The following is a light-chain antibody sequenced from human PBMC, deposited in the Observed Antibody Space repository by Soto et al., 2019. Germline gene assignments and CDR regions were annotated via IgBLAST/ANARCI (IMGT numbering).Light chain of an antibody. CDR3: QQYHSFPLP. CDR1: QSISAW. CDR2: KAS. V-gene: IGKV1-5*03. J-gene: IGKJ5*01. Sequence: DIQMTQSPSTLSASVGERVTITCRASQSISAWLAWYQQKPGKAPKLLIYKASNVESGVPSRFSGSGSGTEFTLTISSLQFDDFSSYYCQQYHSFPLPFGYGTRSE.